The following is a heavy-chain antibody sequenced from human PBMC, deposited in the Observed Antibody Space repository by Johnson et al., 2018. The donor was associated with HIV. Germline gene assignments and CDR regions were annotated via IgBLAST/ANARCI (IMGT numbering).Heavy chain of an antibody. V-gene: IGHV3-9*01. CDR2: ISGNSGSR. CDR1: GFTFSTYT. CDR3: AKDIWLGGVGATTLGAFDI. J-gene: IGHJ3*02. D-gene: IGHD1-26*01. Sequence: VQLVESGGGVVQPGTSLRLFCAVSGFTFSTYTMHWVRQAPGKGLEWVSGISGNSGSRGEAERGKGRGRRRRDNGKNSLYLQMNSLRAEDTAFYYCAKDIWLGGVGATTLGAFDIWGQGTMVTVSS.